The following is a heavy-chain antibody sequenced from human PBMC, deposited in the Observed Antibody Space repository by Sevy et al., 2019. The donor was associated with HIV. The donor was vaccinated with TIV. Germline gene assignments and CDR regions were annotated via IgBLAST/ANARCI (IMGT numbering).Heavy chain of an antibody. CDR1: GFSFSSHG. J-gene: IGHJ4*02. V-gene: IGHV3-30*03. Sequence: GGSLRLSCAASGFSFSSHGVHWVRQAPGKGLEWQAVISYDGNKRYYADSVKGRFTISRDNSKNTLYLQMNSLRAEDTAVYYCARDGGWYNHAPSDYWGQGTLVTVSS. CDR3: ARDGGWYNHAPSDY. CDR2: ISYDGNKR. D-gene: IGHD1-1*01.